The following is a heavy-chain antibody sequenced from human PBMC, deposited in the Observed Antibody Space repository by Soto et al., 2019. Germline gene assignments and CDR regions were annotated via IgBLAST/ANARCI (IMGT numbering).Heavy chain of an antibody. CDR2: ISYDGSDK. CDR1: GFTFSSYG. CDR3: VGGHYFGDY. D-gene: IGHD3-22*01. J-gene: IGHJ4*02. V-gene: IGHV3-30*03. Sequence: QVQLVESGGGVVQPGRSLRLSCAASGFTFSSYGMQWIRQAPGKGLEWVALISYDGSDKRYADSVKGRFTISRDNSKNTLYLQMNSLRDEDTAVYYCVGGHYFGDYCGQGILVTVAS.